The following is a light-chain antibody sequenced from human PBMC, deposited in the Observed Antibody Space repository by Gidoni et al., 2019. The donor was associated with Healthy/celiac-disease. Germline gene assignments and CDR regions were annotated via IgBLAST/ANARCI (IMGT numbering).Light chain of an antibody. CDR2: AAS. CDR3: QQYYSYHPWT. CDR1: QGISSY. V-gene: IGKV1-8*01. J-gene: IGKJ1*01. Sequence: AIRMTQSPSSFSASTGDRVTITCRASQGISSYLAWYQQKPGKAPKLLIYAASTLQSGVPSRFSASGSGTDFTLTISCLQSEDFATYYCQQYYSYHPWTFGQGTKVEIK.